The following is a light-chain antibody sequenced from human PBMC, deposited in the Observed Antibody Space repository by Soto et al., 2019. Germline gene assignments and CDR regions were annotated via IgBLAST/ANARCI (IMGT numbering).Light chain of an antibody. Sequence: EIVMTQSPATLSVFPGERATLTCRASQSVSSNLAWYQQKPGQAPRLLIYGASTRATGIPARFSGSGSGTEFTLTISSLQSEDFAIYYCQQSYNWPRTFGQGTKVEIK. CDR1: QSVSSN. CDR3: QQSYNWPRT. V-gene: IGKV3-15*01. J-gene: IGKJ1*01. CDR2: GAS.